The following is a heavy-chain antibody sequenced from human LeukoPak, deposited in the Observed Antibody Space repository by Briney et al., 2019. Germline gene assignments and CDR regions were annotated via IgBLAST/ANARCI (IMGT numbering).Heavy chain of an antibody. J-gene: IGHJ3*02. CDR3: AREGAYYDSSGLNGGYDAFDI. Sequence: GGSLRLSCAASGFTFSSYSMNWVRQAPGKGLEWVSSISSSSSYIYYADSVKGRFTISRDNAKNSLYLQMNSLRAEDTAVYYCAREGAYYDSSGLNGGYDAFDIWGQGTMVTVSS. CDR1: GFTFSSYS. CDR2: ISSSSSYI. D-gene: IGHD3-22*01. V-gene: IGHV3-21*04.